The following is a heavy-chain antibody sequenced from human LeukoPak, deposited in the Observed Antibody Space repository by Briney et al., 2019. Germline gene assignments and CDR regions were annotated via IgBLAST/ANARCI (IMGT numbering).Heavy chain of an antibody. CDR3: ARENEVGLFDY. D-gene: IGHD1-26*01. CDR1: CGSITTYY. J-gene: IGHJ4*02. V-gene: IGHV4-59*01. Sequence: SETLSLTRTVSCGSITTYYGSCIRQPPGKGPEWIGWIHYSANTNYHPSLRSRVTMSLDTSKNQFCLKLSSVTAADTAVYYCARENEVGLFDYWGQGTLVTVSS. CDR2: IHYSANT.